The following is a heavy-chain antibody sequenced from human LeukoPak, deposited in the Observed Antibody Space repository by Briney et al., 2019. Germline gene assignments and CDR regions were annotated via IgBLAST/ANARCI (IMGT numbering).Heavy chain of an antibody. D-gene: IGHD3-22*01. Sequence: GGSLRLSCAASGFTFSSYAMHWVRQAPGKGLEYVSAISSNGGSTYYANSVKGRFTISRDNSKNTLYLQMGSLRAEDMAVYYCARVGITMIVVAYFDYWGQGTLVTVSS. CDR1: GFTFSSYA. J-gene: IGHJ4*02. CDR3: ARVGITMIVVAYFDY. V-gene: IGHV3-64*01. CDR2: ISSNGGST.